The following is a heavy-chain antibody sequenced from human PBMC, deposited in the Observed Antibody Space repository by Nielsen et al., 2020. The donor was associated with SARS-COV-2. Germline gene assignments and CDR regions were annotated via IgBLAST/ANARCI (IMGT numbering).Heavy chain of an antibody. D-gene: IGHD2-2*01. V-gene: IGHV3-7*04. CDR1: GFTFSSYA. J-gene: IGHJ5*02. CDR3: AKELSTSYCSDATCLNSFDP. Sequence: GGSLRLSCAASGFTFSSYAMSWVRQAPGKGLEWVANIRQDGSENYYVDSLKGRISISRDNAKNSMYLQMNSLRDEDTAVYYCAKELSTSYCSDATCLNSFDPWGQGTLVTVSS. CDR2: IRQDGSEN.